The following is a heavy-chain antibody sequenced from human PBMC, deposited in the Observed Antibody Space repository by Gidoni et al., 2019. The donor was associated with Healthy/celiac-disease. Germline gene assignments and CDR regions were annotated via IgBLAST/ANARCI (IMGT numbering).Heavy chain of an antibody. D-gene: IGHD3-22*01. Sequence: QVQLVESGGGVVQPGRSLRLSCAASGFTFSRYGMHWVCQAQGKGLGWVAVISYDGSNKYYADSVKGRFTISRDNSKNTLYLQMNSLRAEDTAVYYCAKGYYYDSSGYYYPTTWYYGMDVWGQGTTVTVSS. CDR3: AKGYYYDSSGYYYPTTWYYGMDV. CDR2: ISYDGSNK. J-gene: IGHJ6*02. V-gene: IGHV3-30*18. CDR1: GFTFSRYG.